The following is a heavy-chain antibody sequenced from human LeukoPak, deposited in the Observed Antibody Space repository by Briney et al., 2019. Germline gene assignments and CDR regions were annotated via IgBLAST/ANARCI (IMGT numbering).Heavy chain of an antibody. V-gene: IGHV3-11*04. CDR3: ARGDYGNGNFDY. CDR2: ISSSGNTI. J-gene: IGHJ4*02. D-gene: IGHD4/OR15-4a*01. CDR1: GFTFSDYY. Sequence: GGSLRLSCAASGFTFSDYYMNWIRQVPGKGLEWISYISSSGNTIYYADSVKGRFTISRDNAKNSLYLQMNSLRAEDTAVYYCARGDYGNGNFDYWGQGTLVTVSS.